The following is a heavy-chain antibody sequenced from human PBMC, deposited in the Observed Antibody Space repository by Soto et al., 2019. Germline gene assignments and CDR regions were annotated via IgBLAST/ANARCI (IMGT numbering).Heavy chain of an antibody. D-gene: IGHD6-25*01. J-gene: IGHJ6*02. Sequence: PGGSLRLSCAASGFTFSNAWMSWVRQAPGKGLEWVGRIKSKTDGGTTDYAAPVKGRFTISRDDSKNTLYLQMNSLKTEDTAVYYCTTGSSSDDAPTYYYYGMDVWGQGTTVTVSS. CDR1: GFTFSNAW. CDR2: IKSKTDGGTT. V-gene: IGHV3-15*01. CDR3: TTGSSSDDAPTYYYYGMDV.